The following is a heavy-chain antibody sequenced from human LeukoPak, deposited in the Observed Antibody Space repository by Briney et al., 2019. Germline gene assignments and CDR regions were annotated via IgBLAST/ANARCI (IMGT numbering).Heavy chain of an antibody. J-gene: IGHJ4*02. V-gene: IGHV4-39*07. CDR2: IYYTGST. Sequence: SETLSLTCAVSGASISGSGYYLGWIRQPPGKGLEWIGNIYYTGSTYYNASLQSRVTISIDKSKNQFSLNLNSVTAADTAVYYCARNDYGEFYWGQGTLVTVSS. CDR3: ARNDYGEFY. D-gene: IGHD4-17*01. CDR1: GASISGSGYY.